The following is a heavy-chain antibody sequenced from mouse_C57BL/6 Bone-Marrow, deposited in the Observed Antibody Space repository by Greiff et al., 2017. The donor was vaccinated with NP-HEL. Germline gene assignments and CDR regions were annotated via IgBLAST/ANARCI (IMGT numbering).Heavy chain of an antibody. D-gene: IGHD3-3*01. Sequence: VQLQQPGAELVKPGASVKLSCKASGYTFTSYWMQWVKQRPGQGLEWIGEIDPSDSYTNYNQKFKGKATLTVDTSSSTAYMQLSSLTSEDSAVYYCARGKGRGNYFDYWGQGTTLTVSS. V-gene: IGHV1-50*01. CDR3: ARGKGRGNYFDY. CDR2: IDPSDSYT. CDR1: GYTFTSYW. J-gene: IGHJ2*01.